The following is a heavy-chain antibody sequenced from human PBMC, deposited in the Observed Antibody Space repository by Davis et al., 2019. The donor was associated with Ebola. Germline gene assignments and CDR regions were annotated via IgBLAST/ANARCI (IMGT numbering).Heavy chain of an antibody. CDR3: ARGRSWIQLRLSGGDAFDI. V-gene: IGHV6-1*01. J-gene: IGHJ3*02. CDR2: TYYRSKWYN. Sequence: SQTLSLTCAISGDSVSSNSAAWNWIRQSPSRGLEWLGRTYYRSKWYNDYAVSVKSRITINPDTSKNQFSLQLNSVTPEDTAVYYCARGRSWIQLRLSGGDAFDIWGQGTMVTVSS. D-gene: IGHD5-18*01. CDR1: GDSVSSNSAA.